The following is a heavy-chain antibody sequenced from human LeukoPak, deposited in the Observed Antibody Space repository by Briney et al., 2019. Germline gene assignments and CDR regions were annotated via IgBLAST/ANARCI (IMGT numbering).Heavy chain of an antibody. D-gene: IGHD5-12*01. Sequence: PGGSLRLSCAASGFTFSSYSMNWVRQAPGKGLEWVSSISSSSSYIYYADSVKGRFTISRDNAKNSLYLQMNSLRAEDTAVHYCARDSGYVPHYYMDVWGKGTTVTVSS. CDR2: ISSSSSYI. J-gene: IGHJ6*03. CDR1: GFTFSSYS. V-gene: IGHV3-21*01. CDR3: ARDSGYVPHYYMDV.